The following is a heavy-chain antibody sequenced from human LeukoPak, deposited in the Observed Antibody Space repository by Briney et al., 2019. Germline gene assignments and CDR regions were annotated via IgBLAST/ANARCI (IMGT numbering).Heavy chain of an antibody. V-gene: IGHV4-59*01. CDR2: IYYSGST. D-gene: IGHD1-7*01. CDR3: ARDGITGTTPFDY. CDR1: GGSISSYY. J-gene: IGHJ4*02. Sequence: SETLSLTCTVSGGSISSYYWSWIRQPPGKGLEWIGYIYYSGSTNCNPSLKSRVTISVDTSKNQFSLKLSSVTAADTAVYYCARDGITGTTPFDYWGQGTLVTVSS.